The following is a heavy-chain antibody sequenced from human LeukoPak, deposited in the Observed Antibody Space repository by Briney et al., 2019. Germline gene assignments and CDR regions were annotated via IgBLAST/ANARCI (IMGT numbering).Heavy chain of an antibody. D-gene: IGHD3-3*01. J-gene: IGHJ4*02. CDR1: GYTFTSYD. CDR3: ARVEDPSIFGVIDY. V-gene: IGHV1-8*01. Sequence: ASVKVSCKASGYTFTSYDINWVRQATGQGLEWMGWMNPNSGNTGYAQKFQGRVTMTRNTSISTAYMELSSLRSDDTAVYYCARVEDPSIFGVIDYWGQGTLVTVSS. CDR2: MNPNSGNT.